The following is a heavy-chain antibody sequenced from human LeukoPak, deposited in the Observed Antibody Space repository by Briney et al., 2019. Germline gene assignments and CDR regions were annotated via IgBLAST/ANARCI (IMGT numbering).Heavy chain of an antibody. CDR3: ARDHLWFGELPFDY. V-gene: IGHV1-69*04. D-gene: IGHD3-10*01. Sequence: SVKVSCKASVGTFSSYAISWVRQAPGQELEWMERIIPILGIANYAQKFQGRVTITADKSTSTAYMELSSLRSEDTAVYYCARDHLWFGELPFDYWGQGTLVTVSS. CDR2: IIPILGIA. CDR1: VGTFSSYA. J-gene: IGHJ4*02.